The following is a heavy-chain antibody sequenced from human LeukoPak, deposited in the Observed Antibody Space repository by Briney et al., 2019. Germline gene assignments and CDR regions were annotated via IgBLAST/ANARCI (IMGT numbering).Heavy chain of an antibody. J-gene: IGHJ3*02. D-gene: IGHD2-21*02. V-gene: IGHV3-48*04. Sequence: GGSLRLSCAASGFTFSSYGMHWIRQPPGKGLEWVSFINSRSSTIYYADSVKGRFTISRDNAKNSLYLQMNSLRAEDTAVYYCTSHTGTGDAFRPFHIWGQGTMVTVSS. CDR2: INSRSSTI. CDR3: TSHTGTGDAFRPFHI. CDR1: GFTFSSYG.